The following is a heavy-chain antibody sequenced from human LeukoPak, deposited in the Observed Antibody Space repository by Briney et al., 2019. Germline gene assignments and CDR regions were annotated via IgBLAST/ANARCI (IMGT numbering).Heavy chain of an antibody. J-gene: IGHJ4*02. D-gene: IGHD3-22*01. CDR2: IYYSGST. Sequence: SETLSLTCTVSGGSISSCSYYWGWIRQPPGKGLEWIGSIYYSGSTYYNPSLKSRVTISVDTSKNQFSLKLSSVTAADTAVYYCARAGEYYDSSGYYYFDYWGQGTLVTVSS. CDR1: GGSISSCSYY. CDR3: ARAGEYYDSSGYYYFDY. V-gene: IGHV4-39*07.